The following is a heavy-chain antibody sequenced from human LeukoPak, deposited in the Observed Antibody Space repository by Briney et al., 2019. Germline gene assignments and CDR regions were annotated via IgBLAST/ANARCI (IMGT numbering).Heavy chain of an antibody. CDR2: IGSSSSYI. V-gene: IGHV3-21*01. Sequence: GGSLRLSCAASGFTFSSYSMNWVRQTPGKGLEWVSSIGSSSSYIYYADSVKGRFTISRDNAKNSLYLQMDSLRAEDTARYYCAPYYYGSGSYSYGLDVWGQGTTVTVSS. D-gene: IGHD3-10*01. CDR3: APYYYGSGSYSYGLDV. CDR1: GFTFSSYS. J-gene: IGHJ6*02.